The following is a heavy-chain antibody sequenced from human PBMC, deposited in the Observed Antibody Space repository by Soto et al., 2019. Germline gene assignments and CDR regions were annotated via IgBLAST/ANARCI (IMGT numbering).Heavy chain of an antibody. J-gene: IGHJ5*02. D-gene: IGHD6-6*01. CDR2: IYNGGHP. Sequence: SETLSLTCSVSGGSVDSVNHYWSWIRQPPGKGLEWIGYIYNGGHPFYNPSLKSRVKILVDKSRNQFSLRLSSVTAADTAVYFCATSEYSSLSINWFDPWGQGALGTVSS. CDR1: GGSVDSVNHY. CDR3: ATSEYSSLSINWFDP. V-gene: IGHV4-30-4*01.